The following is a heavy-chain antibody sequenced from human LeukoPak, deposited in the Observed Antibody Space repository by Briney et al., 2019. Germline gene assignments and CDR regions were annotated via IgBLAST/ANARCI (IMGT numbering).Heavy chain of an antibody. CDR3: ARGPPYQLLYNLGGNY. D-gene: IGHD2-2*02. CDR2: ISYDGSNK. V-gene: IGHV3-30*03. CDR1: GFTFSSYG. Sequence: GRSLRLSCAASGFTFSSYGMHWVRQAPGKGLEWVAVISYDGSNKYYADSVKGRFTISRDNSKNTLYLQMNSLRAEDTAVYYCARGPPYQLLYNLGGNYWGQGTLVTVSS. J-gene: IGHJ4*02.